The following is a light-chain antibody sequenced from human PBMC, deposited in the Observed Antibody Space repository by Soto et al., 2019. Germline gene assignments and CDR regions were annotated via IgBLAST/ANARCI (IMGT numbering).Light chain of an antibody. J-gene: IGLJ1*01. V-gene: IGLV2-14*01. CDR1: SSDVGGYNY. Sequence: QSVLTQPASVSGSPGQSITISCTGTSSDVGGYNYVSWYQQHPGKAPKLMIYEVSARPPGVSNRFSGSKSGNTASLTISGLQAEDEADYYCSSYTIASSYVFGTGTKVTVL. CDR2: EVS. CDR3: SSYTIASSYV.